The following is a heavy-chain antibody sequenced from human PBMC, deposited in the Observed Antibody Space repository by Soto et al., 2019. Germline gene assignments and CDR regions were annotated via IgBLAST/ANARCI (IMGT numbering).Heavy chain of an antibody. V-gene: IGHV3-9*01. CDR2: ISWNSGSI. D-gene: IGHD6-13*01. Sequence: EVQLVESGGGLVQPGRSLRLSCAASGFTFDDYAMHWVRQAPGKGLEWVSGISWNSGSIGYADSVKGRFTISRDNAKNSLYLQMNSLRAEDTALYYCAKGGYSSSWRHNWFDPWGQGTLVTVSS. J-gene: IGHJ5*02. CDR3: AKGGYSSSWRHNWFDP. CDR1: GFTFDDYA.